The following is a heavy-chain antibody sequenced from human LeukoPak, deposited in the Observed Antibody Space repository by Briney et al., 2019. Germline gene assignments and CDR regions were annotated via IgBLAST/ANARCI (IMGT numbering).Heavy chain of an antibody. V-gene: IGHV3-23*01. Sequence: RTGGSLRLSCAASGFTFSSYAMHWVRQAPGKGLEWVSAISGSGGSTYYADSVKGRFTISRDNSKNTLYLQMNSLRAEDTAVYYCAKDREQWLVRDAFDIWGQGTMVTVSS. D-gene: IGHD6-19*01. CDR1: GFTFSSYA. CDR2: ISGSGGST. CDR3: AKDREQWLVRDAFDI. J-gene: IGHJ3*02.